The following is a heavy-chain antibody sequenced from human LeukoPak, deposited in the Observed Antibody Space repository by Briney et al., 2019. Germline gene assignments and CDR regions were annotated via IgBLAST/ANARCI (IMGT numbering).Heavy chain of an antibody. CDR1: GHTFTSYD. CDR3: ARTGLGYDDSSGYSDIVY. CDR2: MNPNSGNT. Sequence: ASGKVSCKASGHTFTSYDINWVRQATGQGLEWMGWMNPNSGNTGYAQKFQGRVTMTRNTSISTAYMELSSLRSEDTAVYYCARTGLGYDDSSGYSDIVYWGQGTLVTVSS. J-gene: IGHJ4*02. V-gene: IGHV1-8*01. D-gene: IGHD3-22*01.